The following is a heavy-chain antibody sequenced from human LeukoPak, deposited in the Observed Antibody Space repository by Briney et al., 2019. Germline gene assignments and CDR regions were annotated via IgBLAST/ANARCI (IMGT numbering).Heavy chain of an antibody. Sequence: ASETLSLTCAVYGGSFSGYYWSWIRQPPGKGLDWIGHINHSGSTNYNPSLKSRVTISVDTSKKQFSLNLYSVTAADTAVYYCASNEVVTTAWDFDYWGQGTLVTVSS. V-gene: IGHV4-34*01. J-gene: IGHJ4*02. CDR1: GGSFSGYY. CDR2: INHSGST. CDR3: ASNEVVTTAWDFDY. D-gene: IGHD2-21*02.